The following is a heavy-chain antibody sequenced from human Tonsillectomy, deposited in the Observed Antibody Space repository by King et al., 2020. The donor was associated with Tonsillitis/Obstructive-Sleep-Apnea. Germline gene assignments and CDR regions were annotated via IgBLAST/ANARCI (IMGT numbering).Heavy chain of an antibody. CDR1: GYTFTSYA. CDR2: SNAGNCNT. Sequence: VQLVQSGAEVKKPGASVKVSCKASGYTFTSYAMHWVRQAPGQRLEWRGWSNAGNCNTKYSQKFQGRVTITRYTSASTAYMELSSLRSEDTAVYYCARDPLRFLEWLMFDYWGQGTLVTVSS. V-gene: IGHV1-3*01. D-gene: IGHD3-3*01. CDR3: ARDPLRFLEWLMFDY. J-gene: IGHJ4*02.